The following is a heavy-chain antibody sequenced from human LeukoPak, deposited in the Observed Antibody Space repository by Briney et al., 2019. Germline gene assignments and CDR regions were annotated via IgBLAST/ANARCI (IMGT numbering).Heavy chain of an antibody. Sequence: GGSLRLSRAASGFTFSDYYMNWIRQAPGKGLEWISYISSSGSSIYQADSVKGRFTISRDNAENSLSLQMDSLRAEDTAVYYCATSFIGSPGTFDYWGRGTLVTVSS. D-gene: IGHD6-13*01. V-gene: IGHV3-11*04. CDR2: ISSSGSSI. CDR3: ATSFIGSPGTFDY. J-gene: IGHJ4*02. CDR1: GFTFSDYY.